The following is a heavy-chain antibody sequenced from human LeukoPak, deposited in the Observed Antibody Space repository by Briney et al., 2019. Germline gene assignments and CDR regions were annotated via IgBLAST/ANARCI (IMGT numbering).Heavy chain of an antibody. V-gene: IGHV4-59*01. CDR3: ARADGVTMVRGVFPWFDP. CDR1: GGSFSSYY. Sequence: SETLSLTCTVSGGSFSSYYWSWIRQPPGKGLEWIGYIYYSGSTNYNPSLKSRVTISVDTSKNQFSLKLSSVTAADTAVYYCARADGVTMVRGVFPWFDPWGQGTLVTVSS. D-gene: IGHD3-10*01. J-gene: IGHJ5*02. CDR2: IYYSGST.